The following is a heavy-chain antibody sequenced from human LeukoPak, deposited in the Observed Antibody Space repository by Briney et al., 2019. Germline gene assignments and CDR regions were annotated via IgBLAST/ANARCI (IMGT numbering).Heavy chain of an antibody. CDR1: GGSFSGYY. D-gene: IGHD5-18*01. J-gene: IGHJ4*02. Sequence: SETLSLTCAVYGGSFSGYYWSWIRQPPGKGLEWIGEINHSGSTNYNPSLKSRVTISVDTSKNQFSLKLSSVTAADTAVYYCARVDTAMGADYWAREPWSPSPQ. V-gene: IGHV4-34*01. CDR3: ARVDTAMGADY. CDR2: INHSGST.